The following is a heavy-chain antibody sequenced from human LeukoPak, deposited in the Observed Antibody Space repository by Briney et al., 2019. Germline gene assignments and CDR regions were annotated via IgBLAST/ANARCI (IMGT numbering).Heavy chain of an antibody. CDR1: GGSISSYY. CDR3: ARRGGSPLGAFDV. J-gene: IGHJ3*01. D-gene: IGHD1-26*01. Sequence: PSETLSLTCTVSGGSISSYYWSWIRQPPGKGLEWIGDMFHSGSTTYNPSLKSRVTISVDTSKNQVSLNLKSVTAADTAVYYCARRGGSPLGAFDVWGQGTMVTVSS. CDR2: MFHSGST. V-gene: IGHV4-59*01.